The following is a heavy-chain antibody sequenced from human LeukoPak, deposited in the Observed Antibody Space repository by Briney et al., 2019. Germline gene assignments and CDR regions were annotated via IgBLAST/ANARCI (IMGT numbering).Heavy chain of an antibody. CDR3: VRLRRNSDTSGFYYYYDF. Sequence: PGGSLRLSCVASGYTFSSYSINWVRQAPGKGLEWVSSISVRCNYIYYADSVRGRFSISRDDARDSLYLQMNSLRAEDTAVYCCVRLRRNSDTSGFYYYYDFWGQGTLVTVSS. V-gene: IGHV3-21*01. CDR1: GYTFSSYS. CDR2: ISVRCNYI. D-gene: IGHD3-22*01. J-gene: IGHJ4*02.